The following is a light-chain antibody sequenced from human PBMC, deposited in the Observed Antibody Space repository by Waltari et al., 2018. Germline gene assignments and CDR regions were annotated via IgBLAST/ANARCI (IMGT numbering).Light chain of an antibody. CDR2: SND. V-gene: IGLV1-44*01. Sequence: SVLTQPPPASGTPGQRVTIPCSGGTSNIGRNHVPWYQHLPGTAPKLLIHSNDERPSGVPDRFSGSKSGTSASLAISGLQSEDEVDYFCATWDDSLGGPVFGGGTKLTVL. CDR3: ATWDDSLGGPV. CDR1: TSNIGRNH. J-gene: IGLJ3*02.